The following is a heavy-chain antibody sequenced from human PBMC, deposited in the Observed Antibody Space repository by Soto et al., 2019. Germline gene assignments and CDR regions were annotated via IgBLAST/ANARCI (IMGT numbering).Heavy chain of an antibody. Sequence: GGSLRLSCAASGFTFPDYAMHWVRQVPGKGLEWVSSISWNSADIRYADSVKGRFAISRDNAKNSLYLQMNSLRADDTALYYCGTGGSQDPIDYWGQGTLVTVSS. D-gene: IGHD5-12*01. CDR2: ISWNSADI. CDR3: GTGGSQDPIDY. J-gene: IGHJ4*02. V-gene: IGHV3-9*01. CDR1: GFTFPDYA.